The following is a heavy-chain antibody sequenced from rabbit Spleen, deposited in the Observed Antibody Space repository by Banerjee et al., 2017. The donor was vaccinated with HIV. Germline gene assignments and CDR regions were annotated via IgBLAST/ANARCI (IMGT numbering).Heavy chain of an antibody. J-gene: IGHJ2*01. CDR1: GFSLSSYD. CDR2: IYTDGST. Sequence: QSVEESGGRLVTPGTPLTLTCTVSGFSLSSYDMSWVRQAPGKGLEWIGYIYTDGSTYYASWAKGRFTISKTSTTVDLQITSPTTEDTATYFCARGASIFDFWGPGTLVTVS. CDR3: ARGASIFDF. V-gene: IGHV1S69*01.